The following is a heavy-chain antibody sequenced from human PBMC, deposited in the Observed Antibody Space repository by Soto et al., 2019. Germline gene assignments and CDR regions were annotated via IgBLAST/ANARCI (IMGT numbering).Heavy chain of an antibody. J-gene: IGHJ6*02. CDR1: GFTFSSYG. Sequence: QVQLVESGGGVVQPGRSLRLSCAASGFTFSSYGMHWVRQAPGKGLEWVAVIWYDGSNKYYTDSVKGRFTISRDNSKSTLYLQMNSLRAEDTAVYYCARDHYTAMVQDVWGQGTTVTVSS. D-gene: IGHD5-18*01. CDR3: ARDHYTAMVQDV. V-gene: IGHV3-33*01. CDR2: IWYDGSNK.